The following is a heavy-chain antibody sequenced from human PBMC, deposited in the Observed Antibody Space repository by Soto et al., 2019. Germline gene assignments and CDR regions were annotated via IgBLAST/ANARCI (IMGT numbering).Heavy chain of an antibody. J-gene: IGHJ4*01. CDR2: IKPDGSTK. D-gene: IGHD2-15*01. V-gene: IGHV3-7*01. Sequence: GGSLRLSCAASGFTFSSYSMNWVRQAPGKGLEWVANIKPDGSTKQYVDSVKGRFTISRDNAKNSLYLEMDSLRVEDTAVYYCAREGLDSTGYDYWGQGILVTVSS. CDR1: GFTFSSYS. CDR3: AREGLDSTGYDY.